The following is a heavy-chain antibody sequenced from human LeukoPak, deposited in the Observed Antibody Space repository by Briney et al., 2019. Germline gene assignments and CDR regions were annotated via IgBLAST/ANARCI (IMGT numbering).Heavy chain of an antibody. J-gene: IGHJ4*02. Sequence: KPSETLSLTCTVSGGSMSSNYWSWIRQPPGKGLEWIGYIYYSGSTNSNPSLKSRVTISVDTSKNQFSLKLSSVTAADTAVYYCARGDGAYCYDSSGYYPSLYFDYWGQGTLVTVSS. CDR3: ARGDGAYCYDSSGYYPSLYFDY. D-gene: IGHD3-22*01. CDR2: IYYSGST. V-gene: IGHV4-59*01. CDR1: GGSMSSNY.